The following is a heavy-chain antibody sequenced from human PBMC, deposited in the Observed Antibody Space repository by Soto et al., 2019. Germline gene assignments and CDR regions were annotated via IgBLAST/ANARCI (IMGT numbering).Heavy chain of an antibody. V-gene: IGHV4-31*03. Sequence: PSETLSLTCTVSGGSISSGGYYWSWIRQHPGKGLEWIGYIYYSGSTYYNPSLKSRVTISVDTSKNQFSLKLSSVTAADTAVYYCARHEYDFWSGYYRTIGSFYMDVWGKGTTVTAP. D-gene: IGHD3-3*01. CDR2: IYYSGST. CDR1: GGSISSGGYY. CDR3: ARHEYDFWSGYYRTIGSFYMDV. J-gene: IGHJ6*03.